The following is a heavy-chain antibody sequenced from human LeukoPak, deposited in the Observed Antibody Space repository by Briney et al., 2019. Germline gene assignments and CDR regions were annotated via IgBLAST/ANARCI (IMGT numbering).Heavy chain of an antibody. CDR1: GYDFSRYD. CDR3: ARGVQKFYYDSSDYQPYAFDI. J-gene: IGHJ3*02. Sequence: EASVKVSCKASGYDFSRYDINWVRQAPGQGLEWMGLINPSGGSTRYAQKFQGRVTMTRDTSTSTVYMELSSLRSEDTAVYYCARGVQKFYYDSSDYQPYAFDIWGQGTMVTISS. D-gene: IGHD3-22*01. CDR2: INPSGGST. V-gene: IGHV1-46*01.